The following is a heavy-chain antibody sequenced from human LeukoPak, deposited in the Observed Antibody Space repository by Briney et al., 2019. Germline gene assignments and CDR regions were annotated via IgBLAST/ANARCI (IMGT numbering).Heavy chain of an antibody. V-gene: IGHV4-34*01. CDR1: GVPFSNYY. J-gene: IGHJ4*02. CDR2: INHSGYT. Sequence: SETPSLTCAVSGVPFSNYYWSWVRQSPRQGLEWIGEINHSGYTNYSPSLKSRVTMSIDTSKNQFSLKLTSVTAADAGVYYCTRAVAGHPDWGQGTLVTVSS. CDR3: TRAVAGHPD. D-gene: IGHD6-19*01.